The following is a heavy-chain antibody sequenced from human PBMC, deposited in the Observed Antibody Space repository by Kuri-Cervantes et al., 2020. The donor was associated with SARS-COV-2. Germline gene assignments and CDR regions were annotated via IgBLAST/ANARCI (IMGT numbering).Heavy chain of an antibody. V-gene: IGHV4-34*01. J-gene: IGHJ5*02. D-gene: IGHD6-19*01. Sequence: SETLSLTCAVYGGSFSGYYWSWIRQPPGKGLEWIGEINHSGSTNYNPSLKSRVTILVDRSKNQFSLKLSSVTAADTAVYYCARESIAVAGTGGFDPWGQGTLVTVSS. CDR3: ARESIAVAGTGGFDP. CDR2: INHSGST. CDR1: GGSFSGYY.